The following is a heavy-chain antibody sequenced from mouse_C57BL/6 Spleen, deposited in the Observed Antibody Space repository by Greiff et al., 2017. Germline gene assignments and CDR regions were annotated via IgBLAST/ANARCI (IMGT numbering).Heavy chain of an antibody. J-gene: IGHJ2*01. CDR1: GFNIKDDY. V-gene: IGHV14-4*01. D-gene: IGHD3-1*01. CDR2: IDPENGDT. CDR3: TTRHCSGGY. Sequence: EVKLVESGAELVRPGASVKLSCTASGFNIKDDYMHWVKQRPEQGLEWIGWIDPENGDTEYASKFQGKATITADTSSNTAYLQLSSLTSEDTAVYYCTTRHCSGGYWGQGPTLTVSS.